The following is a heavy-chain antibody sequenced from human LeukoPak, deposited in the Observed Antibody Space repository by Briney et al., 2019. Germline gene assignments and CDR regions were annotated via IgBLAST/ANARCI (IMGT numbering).Heavy chain of an antibody. Sequence: GGSLRLSCAASGFTFSSYWMHWVRQAPGKGLVWVSRINSDGSSTSYADSVKGRFTISRDNAKNSLYLQMNSLRAEDTAVYYCARDGVSSSPDFDYWGQGTLVTVS. CDR2: INSDGSST. J-gene: IGHJ4*02. V-gene: IGHV3-74*01. CDR1: GFTFSSYW. CDR3: ARDGVSSSPDFDY. D-gene: IGHD6-6*01.